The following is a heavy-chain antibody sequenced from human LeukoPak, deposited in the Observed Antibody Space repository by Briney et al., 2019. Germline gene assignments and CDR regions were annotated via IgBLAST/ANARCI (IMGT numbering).Heavy chain of an antibody. CDR3: ARRRSGSYLDY. Sequence: GGSLRLSCAASGLPFSNAWMAWVRQPPGKGLEWVGRIKSKTDGGTTDYAAPVKGRFTISRDDSKNTLYLQMNSLNTEDTAVYYCARRRSGSYLDYWGQGTLVTVSS. D-gene: IGHD1-26*01. CDR2: IKSKTDGGTT. J-gene: IGHJ4*02. V-gene: IGHV3-15*01. CDR1: GLPFSNAW.